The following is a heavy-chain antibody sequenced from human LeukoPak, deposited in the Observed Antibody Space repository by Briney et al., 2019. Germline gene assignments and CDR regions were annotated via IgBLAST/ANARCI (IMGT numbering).Heavy chain of an antibody. V-gene: IGHV3-74*01. Sequence: GGSLRLSCAASGFIFSRYWMHWVRQAPGKGLVWVSRINSDRSTLSYADSVKGRFTISIDNAKNTLYLQMTSLRAEDTAVYYCVRDFGESSGYYFDYWGQGALVTVSS. D-gene: IGHD3-22*01. CDR1: GFIFSRYW. J-gene: IGHJ4*02. CDR2: INSDRSTL. CDR3: VRDFGESSGYYFDY.